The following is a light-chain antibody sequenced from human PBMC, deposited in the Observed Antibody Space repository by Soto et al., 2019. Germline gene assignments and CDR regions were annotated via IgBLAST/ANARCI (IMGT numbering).Light chain of an antibody. CDR1: QGISSY. CDR2: AAS. Sequence: DIQLTQTPSFLSASVGDRVTITCRASQGISSYLAWYQQKPGKAPKLLIYAASTLQSGVPSRFSGSGSGTEFTLTISSLQPEDLATDYGQQLNSYPFLTGGGGTKVEIK. J-gene: IGKJ4*01. CDR3: QQLNSYPFLT. V-gene: IGKV1-9*01.